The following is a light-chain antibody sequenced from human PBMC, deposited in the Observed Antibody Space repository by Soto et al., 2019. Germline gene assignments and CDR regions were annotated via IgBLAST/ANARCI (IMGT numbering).Light chain of an antibody. CDR3: CSFEDSHV. CDR2: DVS. V-gene: IGLV2-11*01. J-gene: IGLJ1*01. CDR1: SSHIGVYNS. Sequence: QSVLTQARAVSGSPGQSVTISCTGSSSHIGVYNSVAWYQQYPGKAPKLMIYDVSKRPSGVPDRFSGSKSGNTASLTISGLQAEDEADYYCCSFEDSHVFGSGTKVTVL.